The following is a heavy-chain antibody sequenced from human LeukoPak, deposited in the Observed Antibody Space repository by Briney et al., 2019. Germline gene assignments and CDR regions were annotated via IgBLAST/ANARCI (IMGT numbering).Heavy chain of an antibody. CDR2: ISGSGGST. J-gene: IGHJ6*03. CDR3: AKSHGLTYYYYYMDV. Sequence: TGGSLRLFCAASGFTFSSYAMSWVRQAPGKGLEWVSAISGSGGSTYYADSVKGRFTISRDNSKNTLYLQMNSLRAEDTAVYYCAKSHGLTYYYYYMDVWGKGTTVTVSS. V-gene: IGHV3-23*01. CDR1: GFTFSSYA.